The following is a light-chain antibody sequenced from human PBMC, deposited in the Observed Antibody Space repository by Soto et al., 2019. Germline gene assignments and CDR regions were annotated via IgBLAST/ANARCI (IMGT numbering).Light chain of an antibody. CDR2: GAS. CDR1: QSVSSTY. V-gene: IGKV3-20*01. J-gene: IGKJ5*01. CDR3: QRYGSSPLIT. Sequence: EIVLAQSPGTLSLSPGERATLSCTASQSVSSTYLAWYQQKPGQAPRLLIYGASSRATDIPDRFSGSGSGTDFTLTISSLQPEDFAVYFCQRYGSSPLITFGQGTRLEIK.